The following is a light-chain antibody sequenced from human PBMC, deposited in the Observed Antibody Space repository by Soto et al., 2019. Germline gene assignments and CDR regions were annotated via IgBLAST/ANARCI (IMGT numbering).Light chain of an antibody. V-gene: IGKV3-20*01. CDR3: QQYGSSAPIT. J-gene: IGKJ5*01. CDR2: GAS. Sequence: EIVLTQSPGTLSLSPGDRATLSCRASQSVRSDYLAWYQHKPGQAPRLLIYGASTRATGIPDRFSGAGSGTDFTLAISRLEPEDFAIYYCQQYGSSAPITFGQGTRLEIE. CDR1: QSVRSDY.